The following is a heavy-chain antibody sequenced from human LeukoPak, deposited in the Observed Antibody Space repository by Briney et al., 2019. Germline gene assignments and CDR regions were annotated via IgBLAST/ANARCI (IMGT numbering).Heavy chain of an antibody. Sequence: GRSLRLSRAASGFSFSNYPMHWVRQAPGKGLEWVAVVSFDGSNKYYADSVKGRFTISRDSSKNTLYLQMNSLRAEDTAVYYCARGALNHYADSRFDYWGQGTLVTVSS. CDR2: VSFDGSNK. V-gene: IGHV3-30*04. CDR1: GFSFSNYP. CDR3: ARGALNHYADSRFDY. D-gene: IGHD4-17*01. J-gene: IGHJ4*02.